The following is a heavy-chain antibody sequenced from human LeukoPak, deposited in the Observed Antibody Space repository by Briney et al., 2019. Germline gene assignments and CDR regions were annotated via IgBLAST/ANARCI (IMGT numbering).Heavy chain of an antibody. V-gene: IGHV1-46*01. Sequence: GASVKVSCKASGYTFTNCYMHWVRQAPGEGLEWMGIINPSGGSATYAQKFQGRVTMTRDTSTTTVYMELSSMRSEDTAVYYCARGRGLLTGYYSPFDYWGQGILITVSS. CDR1: GYTFTNCY. D-gene: IGHD3-9*01. J-gene: IGHJ4*02. CDR2: INPSGGSA. CDR3: ARGRGLLTGYYSPFDY.